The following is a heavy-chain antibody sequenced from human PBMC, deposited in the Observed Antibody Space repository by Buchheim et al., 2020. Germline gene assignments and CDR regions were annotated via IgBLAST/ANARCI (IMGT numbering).Heavy chain of an antibody. CDR2: IISSGGYT. D-gene: IGHD6-19*01. V-gene: IGHV3-11*06. CDR3: ARGGWQYYFDY. J-gene: IGHJ4*02. CDR1: GFTFSDYY. Sequence: QVQLVESGGGLVKPGGSLRLSCAASGFTFSDYYISWVRQAPGKGLEWVSYIISSGGYTNYADSVMGRFTISRDNPKNSLYLQMNSRRAEDTAVYYCARGGWQYYFDYWGQGTL.